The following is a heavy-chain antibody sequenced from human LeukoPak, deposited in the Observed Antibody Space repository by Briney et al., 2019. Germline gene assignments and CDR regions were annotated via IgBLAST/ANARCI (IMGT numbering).Heavy chain of an antibody. CDR2: IYYSGGT. Sequence: SETLSLTCTVSGGSISGYYWSWVRQPPGEGLECIGYIYYSGGTYYNPSLKSRVTISVDTSKNQFSLKLSSVTAADTAVYYCARVATILGYFDYWGQGTLVTVSS. D-gene: IGHD5-12*01. CDR3: ARVATILGYFDY. J-gene: IGHJ4*02. V-gene: IGHV4-59*06. CDR1: GGSISGYY.